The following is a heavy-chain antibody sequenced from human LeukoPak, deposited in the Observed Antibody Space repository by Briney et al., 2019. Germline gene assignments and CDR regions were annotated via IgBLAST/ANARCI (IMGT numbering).Heavy chain of an antibody. V-gene: IGHV1-18*01. J-gene: IGHJ4*02. CDR3: ARTIQQGGVDY. Sequence: ASVKASCKASGYTFTSYGISWVRQAPGQGLEWMGWISAYNGNTNYEQKFQGRLTITTDTSTNTAYMELRSLRSDDTAVHYCARTIQQGGVDYWGQGTLVTVSS. CDR1: GYTFTSYG. D-gene: IGHD3-16*01. CDR2: ISAYNGNT.